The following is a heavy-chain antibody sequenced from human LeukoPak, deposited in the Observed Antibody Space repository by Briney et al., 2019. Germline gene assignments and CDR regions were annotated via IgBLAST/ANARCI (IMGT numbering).Heavy chain of an antibody. Sequence: SETLSLTCTVFGGSIKSYYWSWIRQPPGKGLEWIGYIYYSGSTNYNPSLKSRVTISVDTPKNQFSLELSSVTAADTAVYYCARGDSSSWSLFDYWGQGTLVTVSS. CDR2: IYYSGST. D-gene: IGHD6-13*01. V-gene: IGHV4-59*08. CDR3: ARGDSSSWSLFDY. CDR1: GGSIKSYY. J-gene: IGHJ4*02.